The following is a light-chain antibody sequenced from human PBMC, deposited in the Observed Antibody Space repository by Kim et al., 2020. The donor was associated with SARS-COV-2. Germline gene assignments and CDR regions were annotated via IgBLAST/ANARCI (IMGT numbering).Light chain of an antibody. CDR3: QQYYSTPPT. Sequence: RATLNCKSSQTVLYNSNNKNYLAWYQQKPGQAPKLLIYWASTRESGVPDRFSGSGSGTDFTLTISSLQAEDVAVYYCQQYYSTPPTFGQGTKLEI. CDR1: QTVLYNSNNKNY. J-gene: IGKJ2*01. CDR2: WAS. V-gene: IGKV4-1*01.